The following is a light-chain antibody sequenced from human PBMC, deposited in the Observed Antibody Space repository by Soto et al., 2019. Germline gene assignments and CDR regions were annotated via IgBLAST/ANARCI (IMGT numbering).Light chain of an antibody. Sequence: EIVLTQYPATLSLSPGEGATLSCRASQSAGSYLAWYQQKPGQAPKLLIYDTSNRATGIPARFSGSGSGTDFTLTISSLEPEDFAVYYWQQRSDSLTCGGGTKVEIK. CDR1: QSAGSY. CDR2: DTS. J-gene: IGKJ4*01. V-gene: IGKV3-11*01. CDR3: QQRSDSLT.